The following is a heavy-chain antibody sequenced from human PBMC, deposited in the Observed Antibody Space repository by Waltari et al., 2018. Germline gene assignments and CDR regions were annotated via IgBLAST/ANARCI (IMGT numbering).Heavy chain of an antibody. CDR2: IKSKADSETT. CDR3: TTPHSFDY. CDR1: GFPFSNAW. Sequence: EVQLVESGGGLVKPGGSLRLSCVASGFPFSNAWMSWVRQAPGKGLEWVGRIKSKADSETTDYAAPVKGRFTISRDDSKNTLYLQMNSLKIEDAAVYYCTTPHSFDYWGQGTLVTVSS. V-gene: IGHV3-15*01. J-gene: IGHJ4*02.